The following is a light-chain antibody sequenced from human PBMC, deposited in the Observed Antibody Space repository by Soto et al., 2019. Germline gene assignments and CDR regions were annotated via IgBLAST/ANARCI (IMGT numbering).Light chain of an antibody. V-gene: IGLV1-51*01. CDR3: GTWDYSLSAVV. Sequence: QSVLTQPPSVSAAPGQKVTISCSGSSSNIGNQYVSWYQQLPGTAPKLLIFGNSRRPSGIPDRFSGSKSGTSATLGITGLQTGDEADYYCGTWDYSLSAVVFGGGTKVTVL. J-gene: IGLJ2*01. CDR2: GNS. CDR1: SSNIGNQY.